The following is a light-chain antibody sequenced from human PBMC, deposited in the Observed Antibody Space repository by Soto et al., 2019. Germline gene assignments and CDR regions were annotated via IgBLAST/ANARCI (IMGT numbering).Light chain of an antibody. CDR2: GAS. V-gene: IGKV3-20*01. J-gene: IGKJ3*01. Sequence: EIVLTQSPGTLSLSPGERATLSCRASQSVSSSYLAWYQQKPGQAPRLLIYGASSRATGIPDRFSGSGSGTDFTLTISSLEPEDFAVYYCQQYGSSPPFGHGTKVDIK. CDR3: QQYGSSPP. CDR1: QSVSSSY.